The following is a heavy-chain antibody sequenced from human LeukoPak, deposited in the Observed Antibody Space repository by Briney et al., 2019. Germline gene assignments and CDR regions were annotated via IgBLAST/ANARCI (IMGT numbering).Heavy chain of an antibody. CDR1: GGSFSGYY. CDR3: ARAGSSAFFDY. Sequence: PSETQSLTCAVYGGSFSGYYWSWIRQPPGKGLEWIGEINHSGSTNYNPSLKSRVTISVDTSKNQFSLKLSSVTAADTAVYYCARAGSSAFFDYWGQGTLVTVSS. CDR2: INHSGST. D-gene: IGHD6-13*01. J-gene: IGHJ4*02. V-gene: IGHV4-34*01.